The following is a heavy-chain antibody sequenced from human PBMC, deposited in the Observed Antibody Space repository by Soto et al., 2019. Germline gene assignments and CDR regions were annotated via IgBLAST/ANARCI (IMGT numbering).Heavy chain of an antibody. D-gene: IGHD3-3*01. CDR1: GYTFTSYY. CDR2: INPSGGST. CDR3: ARDLRWTIVGVVKYYYYGMDV. V-gene: IGHV1-46*01. J-gene: IGHJ6*02. Sequence: ASVKVSCKASGYTFTSYYMHWVRQAPGQGLEWMGIINPSGGSTSYAQKFQGRVTMTRDTSTSTVYMELSSLRSEDTAVYYCARDLRWTIVGVVKYYYYGMDVWGQGTTVTVSS.